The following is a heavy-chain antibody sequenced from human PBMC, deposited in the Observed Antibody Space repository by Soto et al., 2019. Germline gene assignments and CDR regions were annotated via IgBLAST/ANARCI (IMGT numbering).Heavy chain of an antibody. J-gene: IGHJ6*02. Sequence: WASVKVSCKASGYTFTSYAMHWVRQAPGQRLEWMGWINAGNGNTKYSQKFQGRVTITRDTSASTAYMELSSLRSEDTAVYYCAREMSVGSYYDFWSGYYTGSSDYYYGMDVWGQGTTVTVSS. CDR1: GYTFTSYA. CDR3: AREMSVGSYYDFWSGYYTGSSDYYYGMDV. CDR2: INAGNGNT. V-gene: IGHV1-3*01. D-gene: IGHD3-3*01.